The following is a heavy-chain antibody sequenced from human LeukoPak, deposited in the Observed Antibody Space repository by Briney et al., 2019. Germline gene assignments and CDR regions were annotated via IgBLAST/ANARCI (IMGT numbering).Heavy chain of an antibody. CDR1: GGSISSYY. CDR2: IYYSGST. D-gene: IGHD3-22*01. Sequence: SETLSLTCTVSGGSISSYYWSWIRQPPGKGLEWIGHIYYSGSTNYNPSLKSRVTISVDTSKNQFSLKLSSVTAADTAVYYCARHGGYGAFDIWGQGTMVTVSS. J-gene: IGHJ3*02. CDR3: ARHGGYGAFDI. V-gene: IGHV4-59*08.